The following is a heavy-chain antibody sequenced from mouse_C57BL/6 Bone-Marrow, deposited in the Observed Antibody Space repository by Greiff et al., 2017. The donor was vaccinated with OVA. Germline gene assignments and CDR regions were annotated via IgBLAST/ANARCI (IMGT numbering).Heavy chain of an antibody. Sequence: EVQVVESGGGLVQPGGSMKLSCAASGFTFSDAWMDWVRQSPEKGLEWVAEIRNKANNHATYYAESVKGRFTISRDDSKSSVYLQMNSLRAEDTGIYYCRGLLHWYFDVWGTGTTVTVSS. J-gene: IGHJ1*03. V-gene: IGHV6-6*01. CDR3: RGLLHWYFDV. CDR1: GFTFSDAW. CDR2: IRNKANNHAT. D-gene: IGHD2-3*01.